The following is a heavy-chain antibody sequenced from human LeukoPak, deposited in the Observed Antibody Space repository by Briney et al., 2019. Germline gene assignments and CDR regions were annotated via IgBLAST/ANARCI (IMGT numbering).Heavy chain of an antibody. CDR3: ARDLLLWFGDSHHYGMDV. V-gene: IGHV1-18*01. Sequence: GASVTVSCTASGYTFTIYGISWVRQAPGQGLEWMGWISAYNGNTNYAQKLQGRVTMTTDTSTSTAYMELRSLRSDDTAVYYCARDLLLWFGDSHHYGMDVWGKGTTVTVSS. D-gene: IGHD3-10*01. J-gene: IGHJ6*04. CDR2: ISAYNGNT. CDR1: GYTFTIYG.